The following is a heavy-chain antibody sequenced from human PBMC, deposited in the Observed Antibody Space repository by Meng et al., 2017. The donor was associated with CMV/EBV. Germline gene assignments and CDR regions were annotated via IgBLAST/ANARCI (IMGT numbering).Heavy chain of an antibody. D-gene: IGHD1-14*01. J-gene: IGHJ4*02. V-gene: IGHV3-21*01. CDR2: ISSSSSYI. CDR3: ARDNEPAGSYLRGHYDY. Sequence: GGSLRLSCAASGFTFSSYSMNWVRQAPGKGLEWVSSISSSSSYIYYADSVKGRFTISRDNAKNSLYLQMNSLRAEDTAVYYCARDNEPAGSYLRGHYDYWGQGTLVTVSS. CDR1: GFTFSSYS.